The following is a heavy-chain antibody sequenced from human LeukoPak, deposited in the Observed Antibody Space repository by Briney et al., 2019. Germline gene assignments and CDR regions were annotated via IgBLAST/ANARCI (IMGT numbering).Heavy chain of an antibody. CDR3: ARVKPLPTYYDSSGYYTN. Sequence: SETLSLTCAVYGGSFSGYYWSWIRQPPGKGLEWIGEINHSGSTNYNPSLKSRVTLSVDTSKNQFSLKLSSVTAADTAVYYCARVKPLPTYYDSSGYYTNWGQGTLVTVSS. CDR2: INHSGST. D-gene: IGHD3-22*01. V-gene: IGHV4-34*01. CDR1: GGSFSGYY. J-gene: IGHJ4*02.